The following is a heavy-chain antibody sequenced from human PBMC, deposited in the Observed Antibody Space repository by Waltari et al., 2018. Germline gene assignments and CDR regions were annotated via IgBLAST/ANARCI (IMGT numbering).Heavy chain of an antibody. D-gene: IGHD2-2*01. V-gene: IGHV1-24*01. CDR2: CEPEDGET. J-gene: IGHJ2*01. CDR3: ATSALITHQLLGSMIWYFDL. CDR1: GYTLTELS. Sequence: QVQLVQSGAEVKKPGASVKVSCKVSGYTLTELSMHWVRQAPGKGLEWMGGCEPEDGETTDAQKFQGRVTMTEDTSTDTAYMELSSLRSEDTAVYYCATSALITHQLLGSMIWYFDLWGRGTLVTVSS.